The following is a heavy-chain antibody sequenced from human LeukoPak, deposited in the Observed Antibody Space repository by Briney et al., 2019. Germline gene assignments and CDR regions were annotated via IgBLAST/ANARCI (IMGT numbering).Heavy chain of an antibody. CDR1: GFTFNSYG. CDR3: AKDRGDLLTYFQH. J-gene: IGHJ1*01. Sequence: GGSLRLSCAASGFTFNSYGMHWVRQAPGKGLEWVAVISYDGSNKYYADSVKGRFTISRDNSKNTLYLQMNSLRAEDTAVYYCAKDRGDLLTYFQHWGQGTLVTVSS. D-gene: IGHD1-26*01. V-gene: IGHV3-30*18. CDR2: ISYDGSNK.